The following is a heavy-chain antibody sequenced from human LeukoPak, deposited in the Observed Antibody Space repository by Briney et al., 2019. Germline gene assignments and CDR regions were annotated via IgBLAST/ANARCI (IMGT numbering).Heavy chain of an antibody. J-gene: IGHJ3*02. Sequence: GGSLRLSCAASGFTFSNAWMSWVRQAPGKGLEWVGRIKSKTDGGTTDYAAPVKGRFTISRDDSKNTLYLQMNSLKTEDTAVYYCTTEKFTYYYDSSGYSRPGAFDIWGQGTMVTVSS. CDR1: GFTFSNAW. D-gene: IGHD3-22*01. CDR2: IKSKTDGGTT. CDR3: TTEKFTYYYDSSGYSRPGAFDI. V-gene: IGHV3-15*01.